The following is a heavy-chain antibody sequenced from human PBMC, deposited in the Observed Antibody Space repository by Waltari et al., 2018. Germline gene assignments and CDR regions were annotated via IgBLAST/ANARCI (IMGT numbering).Heavy chain of an antibody. CDR3: ARCRGIAARPEYYYYGMDV. J-gene: IGHJ6*02. CDR2: IIPIFGTA. D-gene: IGHD6-6*01. V-gene: IGHV1-69*01. Sequence: QVQLVQSGAEVKKPGSSVKVSCKASGGTFSSYAISWVRQAPGQGLEWMGGIIPIFGTANYAQKFQGRVTITADESTSTAYMELSSLRSEDTAVYYCARCRGIAARPEYYYYGMDVWGQGTTVTVSS. CDR1: GGTFSSYA.